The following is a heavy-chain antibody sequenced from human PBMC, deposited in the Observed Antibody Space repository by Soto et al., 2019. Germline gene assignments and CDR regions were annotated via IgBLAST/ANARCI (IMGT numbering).Heavy chain of an antibody. V-gene: IGHV1-24*01. Sequence: GASVKVSCKVSGYTLIELSMHWVRQAPGKGLEWMGGFDPEFGETIYAQKFQGRLTMTEDTSTDTAYMELSSLRSEDTAVYYCAGGGVRGVITRTRDYYGMDVWGQGTMVTVSS. CDR2: FDPEFGET. CDR1: GYTLIELS. CDR3: AGGGVRGVITRTRDYYGMDV. D-gene: IGHD3-10*01. J-gene: IGHJ6*02.